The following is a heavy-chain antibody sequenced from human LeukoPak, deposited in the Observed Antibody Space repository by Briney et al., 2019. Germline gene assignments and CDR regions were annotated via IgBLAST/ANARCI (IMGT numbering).Heavy chain of an antibody. J-gene: IGHJ4*02. Sequence: PGGSLRLSCAASGFTFSSYGMHWVRQAPGKGLEWVAFIRYDGSNKYYADSVKGRFTISRDNSKNTLYLQMNTLSVEDTAVYYCAKSPDHDSSGYYFDYWGQGTLVTVSS. CDR2: IRYDGSNK. D-gene: IGHD3-22*01. CDR1: GFTFSSYG. CDR3: AKSPDHDSSGYYFDY. V-gene: IGHV3-30*02.